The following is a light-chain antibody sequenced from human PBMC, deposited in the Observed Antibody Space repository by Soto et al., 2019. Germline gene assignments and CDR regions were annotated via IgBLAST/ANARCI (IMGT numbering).Light chain of an antibody. V-gene: IGKV1-27*01. CDR1: QAIRNN. CDR2: AAS. J-gene: IGKJ3*01. CDR3: QKYYSVPFT. Sequence: DTQMTQSPLSLSASAGDKVTITCRASQAIRNNLAWYQQKPGKVPTLLIYAASTLQSGVPSRFSGSGSGTDFTLTISSLQPEDVATYYCQKYYSVPFTFGPGTKVEIK.